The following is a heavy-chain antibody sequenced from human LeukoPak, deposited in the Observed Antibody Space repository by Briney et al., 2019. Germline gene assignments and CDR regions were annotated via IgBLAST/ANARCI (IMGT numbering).Heavy chain of an antibody. CDR3: ARFGSDYDFWSGSPNNAFDI. D-gene: IGHD3-3*01. CDR2: IYSSGST. J-gene: IGHJ3*02. V-gene: IGHV4-30-4*08. Sequence: PSETLSLTCTVSGGSIRSGDYYWSWIRQPPGKGLEWIGYIYSSGSTYYNPSLKSRVTISVDTSKNQFSLKLSSVTAADTAVYYCARFGSDYDFWSGSPNNAFDIWGQGTMVTVSS. CDR1: GGSIRSGDYY.